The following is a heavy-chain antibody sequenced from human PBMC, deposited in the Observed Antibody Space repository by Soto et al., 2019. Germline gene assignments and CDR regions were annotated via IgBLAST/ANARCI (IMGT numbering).Heavy chain of an antibody. V-gene: IGHV4-4*02. CDR3: ARRWGEGRVDY. Sequence: QVQLQESGPGLVKPSGTLFLTCAVSGGSISSSNWWSWVRQPPGKGLEWIGEIYHSGNTNYNPSRESRLTMAVEKSRNQFSLKLSSAPASDTAVYYCARRWGEGRVDYWGPGTLVTVSS. J-gene: IGHJ4*02. CDR2: IYHSGNT. CDR1: GGSISSSNW. D-gene: IGHD3-10*01.